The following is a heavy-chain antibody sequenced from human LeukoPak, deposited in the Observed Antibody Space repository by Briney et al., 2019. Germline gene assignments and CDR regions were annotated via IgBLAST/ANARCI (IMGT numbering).Heavy chain of an antibody. CDR3: ARDKASGSSGWYPTFDY. D-gene: IGHD6-19*01. CDR2: IYYSGST. V-gene: IGHV4-61*01. J-gene: IGHJ4*02. CDR1: GGSVSSGSYY. Sequence: SETLSLTCTVSGGSVSSGSYYWSWIRQPPGKGLEWIGHIYYSGSTNYNPSLKSRVTISVDTSKNQFSLKLSSVTAADTAVYYCARDKASGSSGWYPTFDYWGQGTLVTVSS.